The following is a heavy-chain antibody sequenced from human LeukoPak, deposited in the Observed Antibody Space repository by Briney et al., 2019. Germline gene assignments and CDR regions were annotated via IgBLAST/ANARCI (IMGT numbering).Heavy chain of an antibody. CDR1: GFTFSSYG. J-gene: IGHJ4*02. Sequence: AGGSLRLSCAASGFTFSSYGMHWVRQAPGKGLEWVAVIWYDGSNKYYADSVKGRFTISRDNSKNTLYLQMNSLRAEDTAVYYCARDLGLWFGEPSPFGYWGQGTLVTVSS. V-gene: IGHV3-33*01. D-gene: IGHD3-10*01. CDR3: ARDLGLWFGEPSPFGY. CDR2: IWYDGSNK.